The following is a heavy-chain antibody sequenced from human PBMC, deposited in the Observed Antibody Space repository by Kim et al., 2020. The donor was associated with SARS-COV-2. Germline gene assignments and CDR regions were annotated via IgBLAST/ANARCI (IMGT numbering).Heavy chain of an antibody. Sequence: GGSLRLSCAASGFTFSSYAMHWVRQAPGKGLEWVAVISYDGSNKYYVDPVKGRFTISRDNSKNTLYLQMNSLRAEDTAVYYCARDDNPYYYYGMDVWGQGTTVTVSS. CDR2: ISYDGSNK. CDR1: GFTFSSYA. V-gene: IGHV3-30*04. D-gene: IGHD3-22*01. J-gene: IGHJ6*02. CDR3: ARDDNPYYYYGMDV.